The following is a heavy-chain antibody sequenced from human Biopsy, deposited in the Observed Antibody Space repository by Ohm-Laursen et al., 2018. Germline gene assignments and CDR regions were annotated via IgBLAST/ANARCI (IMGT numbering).Heavy chain of an antibody. CDR3: ARATNSTGWPYYYFYGMDV. V-gene: IGHV4-39*07. CDR2: IYYSGST. CDR1: GGSISRSSYY. J-gene: IGHJ6*02. D-gene: IGHD2/OR15-2a*01. Sequence: GTLSLTCTVTGGSISRSSYYWDWIRQPPGKGLEWIGSIYYSGSTYYNPPLKSRVTISVDTSKNQFSLRLNSVTAADTAVYYCARATNSTGWPYYYFYGMDVWGQGTTVTVSS.